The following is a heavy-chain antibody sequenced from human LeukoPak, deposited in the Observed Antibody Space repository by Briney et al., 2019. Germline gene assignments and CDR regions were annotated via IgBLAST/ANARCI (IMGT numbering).Heavy chain of an antibody. D-gene: IGHD3-10*01. CDR1: GGSFSGYY. Sequence: SETLSLTCAVYGGSFSGYYWSWIRQPPGKGLEWIGEINHSGSTNYNPSLKSRVTISVDTSKNQFSLKLSSVTAADTAVYYCARLGVRGVYYYYGMDVWGQGTTVTVSS. J-gene: IGHJ6*02. CDR3: ARLGVRGVYYYYGMDV. V-gene: IGHV4-34*01. CDR2: INHSGST.